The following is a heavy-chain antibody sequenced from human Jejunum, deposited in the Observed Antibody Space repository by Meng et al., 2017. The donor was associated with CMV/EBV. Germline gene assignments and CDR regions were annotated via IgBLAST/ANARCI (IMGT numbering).Heavy chain of an antibody. V-gene: IGHV1-2*02. Sequence: SCKVSGYKFIGYYIDRERRAPGRGFEWIGWVNPPSGKPNYSQKFKGRVTMTSDKPTATVVLEMRSLTSDDTAMYFCVRGGYEPNFDYWGQGTLVTVSS. CDR3: VRGGYEPNFDY. CDR1: GYKFIGYY. J-gene: IGHJ4*02. CDR2: VNPPSGKP. D-gene: IGHD5-12*01.